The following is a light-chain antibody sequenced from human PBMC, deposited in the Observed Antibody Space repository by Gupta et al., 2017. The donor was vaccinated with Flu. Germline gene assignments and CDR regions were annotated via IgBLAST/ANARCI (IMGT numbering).Light chain of an antibody. J-gene: IGLJ1*01. Sequence: QSVLTQPPSASGTPGQRVAISCSGSSSSIGSNYVYWYQQLPGTAPKLLIYRDDQRPSRVPDRFSGSKSGTSASLAISGLRAEDEADYYCAAWDDILSGYVFGTGTKVTVL. V-gene: IGLV1-47*01. CDR2: RDD. CDR3: AAWDDILSGYV. CDR1: SSSIGSNY.